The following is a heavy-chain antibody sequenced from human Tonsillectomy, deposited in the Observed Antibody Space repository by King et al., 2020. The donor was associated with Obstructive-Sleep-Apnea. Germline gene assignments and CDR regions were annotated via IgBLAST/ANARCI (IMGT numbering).Heavy chain of an antibody. J-gene: IGHJ6*01. CDR2: IYYSGST. CDR1: GGSISSGDYY. V-gene: IGHV4-31*03. D-gene: IGHD3-10*01. Sequence: QLQESGPGLVKPSQTLSLTCIVSGGSISSGDYYWSWIRQNPGKGLEWIGYIYYSGSTYYNPSLKSRVTISVDTSKNQFSLKLSSVTAADTAVYYCARTAVTMIRGVIIAADYYYYYG. CDR3: ARTAVTMIRGVIIAADYYYYYG.